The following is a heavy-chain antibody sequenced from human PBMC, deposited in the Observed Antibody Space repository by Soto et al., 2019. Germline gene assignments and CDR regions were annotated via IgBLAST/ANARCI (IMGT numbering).Heavy chain of an antibody. D-gene: IGHD6-13*01. CDR1: GYTFTSYA. Sequence: ASVKVSCKASGYTFTSYAMNWVLQAPGQGLEWMGWINTNTGNPTYAQGFTGRFVFSLDTSVSTAYLQICSLKAEDTAVYYCARGPPGIAAAKLKWFDPWGQGTLVTVSS. V-gene: IGHV7-4-1*01. J-gene: IGHJ5*02. CDR2: INTNTGNP. CDR3: ARGPPGIAAAKLKWFDP.